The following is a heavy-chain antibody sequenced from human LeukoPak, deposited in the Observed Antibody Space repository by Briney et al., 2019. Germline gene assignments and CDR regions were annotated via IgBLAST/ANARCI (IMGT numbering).Heavy chain of an antibody. Sequence: GGSLRLSCAASGFTFSDYYMTWIRQAPGKGLEWVSFITSSGSSVSYADSVRGRVTISRDNAKNSLYLQVSSLRAEDTALYYCARDRGYNYAHPLDYWGQGTLVTVSS. V-gene: IGHV3-11*04. CDR2: ITSSGSSV. CDR1: GFTFSDYY. D-gene: IGHD5-18*01. CDR3: ARDRGYNYAHPLDY. J-gene: IGHJ4*02.